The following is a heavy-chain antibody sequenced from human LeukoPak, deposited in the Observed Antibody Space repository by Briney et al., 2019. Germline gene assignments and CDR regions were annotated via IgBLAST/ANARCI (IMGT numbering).Heavy chain of an antibody. CDR3: ARLFDLFHKVLRYFDWSQGAFDP. V-gene: IGHV4-39*01. CDR1: GGSISSSNYY. CDR2: IYYSGST. Sequence: SETLSLTCSVSGGSISSSNYYWGWIRQPPGKGLEWIGSIYYSGSTYYNPSLKSRVTISVDTSKNQFSLKLSSVTAADTAVYYCARLFDLFHKVLRYFDWSQGAFDPWGQGTLVTVSS. D-gene: IGHD3-9*01. J-gene: IGHJ5*02.